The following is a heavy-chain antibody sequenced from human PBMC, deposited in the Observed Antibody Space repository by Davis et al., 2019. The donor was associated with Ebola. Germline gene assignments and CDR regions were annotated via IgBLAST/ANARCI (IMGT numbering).Heavy chain of an antibody. CDR3: ARDIGYCSSTSCQLSDY. CDR2: INAGNGNT. D-gene: IGHD2-2*01. J-gene: IGHJ4*02. V-gene: IGHV1-3*01. CDR1: GYIFTSYA. Sequence: ASVKVSCKASGYIFTSYAMHWVRQAPGQRLEWMGWINAGNGNTKYSQKFQGRVTMTTDTSTSTAYMELRSLRSDDTAVYYCARDIGYCSSTSCQLSDYWGQGTLVTVSS.